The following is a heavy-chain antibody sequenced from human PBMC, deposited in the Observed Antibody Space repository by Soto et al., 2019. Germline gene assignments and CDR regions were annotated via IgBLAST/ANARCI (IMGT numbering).Heavy chain of an antibody. D-gene: IGHD6-13*01. CDR1: GFTFSSHV. V-gene: IGHV3-23*01. Sequence: EVQLLESGGGLVQPGGSLRLSCAASGFTFSSHVMSWVRQAPGKALEWVSAASARNSNTYYADSVKGRFTISRDNSKSTVYLQLDSLRVEDTAVYHCAKDETSHDPRGYGSSGYGWFDPWGQGTLVVVSS. J-gene: IGHJ5*02. CDR3: AKDETSHDPRGYGSSGYGWFDP. CDR2: ASARNSNT.